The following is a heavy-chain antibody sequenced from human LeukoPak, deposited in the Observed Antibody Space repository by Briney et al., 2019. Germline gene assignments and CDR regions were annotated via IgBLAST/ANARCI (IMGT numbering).Heavy chain of an antibody. Sequence: GGSLRLSCAASGFTFDDYGMSWVRQAPGKGLEWVSGINWNGGSAGYADSVKGRFTISRDNAKKSLFLQMNSLRAEDTASYYCARGRYYDFWSGYSDYWGQGTLVTVSS. D-gene: IGHD3-3*01. CDR3: ARGRYYDFWSGYSDY. J-gene: IGHJ4*02. V-gene: IGHV3-20*04. CDR1: GFTFDDYG. CDR2: INWNGGSA.